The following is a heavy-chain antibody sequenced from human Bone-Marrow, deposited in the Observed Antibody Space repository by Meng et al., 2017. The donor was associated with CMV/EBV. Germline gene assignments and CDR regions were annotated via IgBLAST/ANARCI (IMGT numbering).Heavy chain of an antibody. D-gene: IGHD5-12*01. J-gene: IGHJ4*02. CDR3: ARERDYSGYDPEIDY. CDR1: GFTFSSYS. Sequence: GESLKISCAASGFTFSSYSMNWVRQAPGKGLVWVSRIFIDGSSTSYADSVKGRFTISRDNAKNTLFLQMNSLRAEDTAVYYCARERDYSGYDPEIDYWGQGTLVTVSS. V-gene: IGHV3-74*01. CDR2: IFIDGSST.